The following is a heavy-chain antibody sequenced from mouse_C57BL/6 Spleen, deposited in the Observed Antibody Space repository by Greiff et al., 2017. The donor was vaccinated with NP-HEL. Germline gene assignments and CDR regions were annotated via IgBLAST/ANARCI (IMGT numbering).Heavy chain of an antibody. CDR2: IYPGSGST. V-gene: IGHV1-55*01. CDR1: GYTFTSYW. Sequence: QVQLKQSGAELVKPGASVKMSCKASGYTFTSYWITWVKQRPGQGLEWIGDIYPGSGSTNYNEKFKGKATLTVDTSSSPAYMQLSSLTSEDSAVYYCASDYYGIRDYWGQGTTLTVSS. CDR3: ASDYYGIRDY. D-gene: IGHD2-1*01. J-gene: IGHJ2*01.